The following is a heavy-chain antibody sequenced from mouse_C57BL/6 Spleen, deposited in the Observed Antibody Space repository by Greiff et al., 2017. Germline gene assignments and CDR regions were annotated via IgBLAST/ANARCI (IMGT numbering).Heavy chain of an antibody. V-gene: IGHV1-85*01. CDR2: IYPRDGST. CDR3: ASPYYYGSVYYFDY. D-gene: IGHD1-1*01. CDR1: GYTFTSYD. J-gene: IGHJ2*01. Sequence: VQLQQSGPELVKPGASVKLSCKASGYTFTSYDINWVKQRPGQGLEWIGWIYPRDGSTTYNEKFKGKATLTVDTSSSTAYMELHSLTSEDSAVYFCASPYYYGSVYYFDYWGQGTTLTVSS.